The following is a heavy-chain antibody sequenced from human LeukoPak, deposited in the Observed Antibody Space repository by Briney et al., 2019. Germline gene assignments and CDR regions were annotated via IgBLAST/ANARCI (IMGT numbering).Heavy chain of an antibody. J-gene: IGHJ4*02. CDR2: ISGSGGST. CDR3: AKNPRGYSYTYYFDY. V-gene: IGHV3-23*01. CDR1: GFTFSSYA. Sequence: GGSLRLSCAASGFTFSSYAMSWVRQAPGKGLEWVPAISGSGGSTYYADSVKGRFTISRDNSKNTLYLQMNSLRAEDTAVYYCAKNPRGYSYTYYFDYWGQGTLVTVSS. D-gene: IGHD5-18*01.